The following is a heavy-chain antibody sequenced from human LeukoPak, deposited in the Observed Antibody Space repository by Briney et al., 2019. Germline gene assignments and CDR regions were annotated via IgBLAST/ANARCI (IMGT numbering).Heavy chain of an antibody. V-gene: IGHV3-74*01. CDR2: MNSDGTTT. D-gene: IGHD6-19*01. CDR1: GFAFSSSW. J-gene: IGHJ6*02. Sequence: GGSLRLSCAGSGFAFSSSWMHWVRQAPGKGLVWVSRMNSDGTTTNYADSVKGRFTISRDNAKNSLYLQMNSLRAEDTAVYYCARAPRQWLLYGMDVWGQGTTVTVSS. CDR3: ARAPRQWLLYGMDV.